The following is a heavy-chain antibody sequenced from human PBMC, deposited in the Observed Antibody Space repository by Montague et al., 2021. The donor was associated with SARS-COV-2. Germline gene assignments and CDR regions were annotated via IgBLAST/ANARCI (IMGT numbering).Heavy chain of an antibody. V-gene: IGHV4-61*02. D-gene: IGHD1-26*01. CDR2: INTSGNT. Sequence: TLSLTCTVSGASISTGFYCWSWLRPPAGKGLIGNVRINTSGNTNYISSLKSRVTIVVDTSKNQFSLKLSSVTAADTAVYYCARRIDYYGIDVWGQGTTVTVSS. CDR1: GASISTGFYC. CDR3: ARRIDYYGIDV. J-gene: IGHJ6*02.